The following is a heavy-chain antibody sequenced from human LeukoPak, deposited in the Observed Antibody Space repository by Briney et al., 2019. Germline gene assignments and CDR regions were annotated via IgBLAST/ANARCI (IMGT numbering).Heavy chain of an antibody. Sequence: ASVKVSCKASGYTFPSYGISWVRQAPGQGLEWMGWISTYNAHTNYAQKLQGRVTMTTDTSTSTAYMELRSLRPDDTAVYYCARDLGYCSGGSCYRNWFDPWGQGTLVTVSS. CDR1: GYTFPSYG. D-gene: IGHD2-15*01. CDR3: ARDLGYCSGGSCYRNWFDP. CDR2: ISTYNAHT. V-gene: IGHV1-18*01. J-gene: IGHJ5*02.